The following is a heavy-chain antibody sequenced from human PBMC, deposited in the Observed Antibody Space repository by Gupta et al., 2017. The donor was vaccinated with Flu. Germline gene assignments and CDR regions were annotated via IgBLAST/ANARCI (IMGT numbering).Heavy chain of an antibody. CDR3: ARSTYYYDSSGYYPYYYYYGMDV. V-gene: IGHV2-26*01. J-gene: IGHJ6*02. Sequence: QVTLKESGPVLVKPTETLTLTCTVSGFSLSNARMGVSWIRQPPGKALEWLAHIFSNDEKSYSTSLKSRLTISKDTSKSQVVLTMTNMDPVDTATYYCARSTYYYDSSGYYPYYYYYGMDVWGQGTTVTVSS. D-gene: IGHD3-22*01. CDR1: GFSLSNARMG. CDR2: IFSNDEK.